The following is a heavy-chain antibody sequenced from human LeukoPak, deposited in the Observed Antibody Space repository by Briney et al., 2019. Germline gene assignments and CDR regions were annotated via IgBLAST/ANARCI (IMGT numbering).Heavy chain of an antibody. CDR3: VREGIYLAFDL. D-gene: IGHD3-16*02. V-gene: IGHV1-18*01. J-gene: IGHJ5*01. CDR1: GYNFTTYG. Sequence: ASVKVSCKASGYNFTTYGFSWVRQAPGQGPEWMGWIIDYDGHTRYSEKLKGRITLTTDRSTSTVYMELRSLTCDDTAHYYCVREGIYLAFDLWGQGTLVSVSS. CDR2: IIDYDGHT.